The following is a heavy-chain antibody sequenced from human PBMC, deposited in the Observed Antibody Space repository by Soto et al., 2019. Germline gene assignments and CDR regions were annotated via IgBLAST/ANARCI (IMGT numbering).Heavy chain of an antibody. CDR2: TYYRSKWYN. Sequence: PSQTLSLTCAISGDSVSRNSAAWNWIRQSPSRGLEWLGRTYYRSKWYNDYAVSVKSRITINPDTSKNQFSLQLNSVTPEDTAVYYCARDLSITIFGVVIQTPDYYGMDVWGQGTTVTVSS. D-gene: IGHD3-3*01. J-gene: IGHJ6*02. CDR1: GDSVSRNSAA. V-gene: IGHV6-1*01. CDR3: ARDLSITIFGVVIQTPDYYGMDV.